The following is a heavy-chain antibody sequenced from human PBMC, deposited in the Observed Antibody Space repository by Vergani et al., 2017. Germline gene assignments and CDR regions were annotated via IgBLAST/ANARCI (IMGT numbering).Heavy chain of an antibody. V-gene: IGHV3-21*01. J-gene: IGHJ4*02. D-gene: IGHD3-10*01. CDR3: ARDRITMVRGGFVDY. CDR1: GFPFSSYS. CDR2: ISSSSSYI. Sequence: EVQLVESGGGLVKPGGSLRLSCAASGFPFSSYSMNWVRQAPGKGLEWVSSISSSSSYIYYADSVKGRFTISRDNAKNSLYLQMNSLRAEDTAVYYCARDRITMVRGGFVDYWGQGTLVTVSS.